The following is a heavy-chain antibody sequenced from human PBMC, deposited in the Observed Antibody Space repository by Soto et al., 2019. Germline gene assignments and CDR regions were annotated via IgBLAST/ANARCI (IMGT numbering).Heavy chain of an antibody. CDR1: GGSFSVYN. Sequence: SEPLSLTCPNYGGSFSVYNWSWLRQPPGAGLERIGESNYSGRTNYYPCLNRRVTVSVDTSKIHFSLKLCSVTAAVTAVYYWAGGGYGGNSVLGHLDYGGQGTLVTVSS. D-gene: IGHD2-21*02. CDR3: AGGGYGGNSVLGHLDY. J-gene: IGHJ4*02. V-gene: IGHV4-34*01. CDR2: SNYSGRT.